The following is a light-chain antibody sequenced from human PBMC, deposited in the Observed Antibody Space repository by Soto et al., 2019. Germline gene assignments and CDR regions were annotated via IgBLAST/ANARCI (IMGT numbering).Light chain of an antibody. V-gene: IGKV3-11*01. J-gene: IGKJ5*01. CDR2: DAS. Sequence: EIVLTQSPGALSLSPWERATLSCRSSQSVSSSLAWYQQKPGQAPRLLIFDASNRATGIPPRFSGSVSGTDSTLTISSLQPEDFATYYCQQSYSTTITFGQGTRLEI. CDR1: QSVSSS. CDR3: QQSYSTTIT.